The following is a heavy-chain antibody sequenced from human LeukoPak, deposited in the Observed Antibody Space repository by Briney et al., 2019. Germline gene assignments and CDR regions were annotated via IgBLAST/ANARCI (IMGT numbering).Heavy chain of an antibody. CDR2: ISGSGGST. Sequence: GGSLRLSCAASGFTFSSYAMSWVRQAPGKGLEWVSAISGSGGSTYYADSVKGRFTISRDNAKNSLYLQMNSLRAEDTAVYYCARFGWGSENFDYWGQGTLVTVSS. J-gene: IGHJ4*02. V-gene: IGHV3-23*01. CDR3: ARFGWGSENFDY. CDR1: GFTFSSYA. D-gene: IGHD3-16*01.